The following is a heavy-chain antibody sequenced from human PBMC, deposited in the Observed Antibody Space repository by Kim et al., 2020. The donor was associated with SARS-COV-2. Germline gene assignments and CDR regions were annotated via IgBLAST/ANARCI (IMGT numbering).Heavy chain of an antibody. V-gene: IGHV4-34*01. D-gene: IGHD3-10*01. CDR2: INHSGST. Sequence: SETLSLTCAVYGGSFSDYYWSWIRHPPGKGMEWIGEINHSGSTNYNPSLKSRVTISVDTAKNQYSLNLSPVTAADTAVYYCARARRLFLWFGKNYYYYGMDVWGQGTTVTVSS. CDR1: GGSFSDYY. CDR3: ARARRLFLWFGKNYYYYGMDV. J-gene: IGHJ6*02.